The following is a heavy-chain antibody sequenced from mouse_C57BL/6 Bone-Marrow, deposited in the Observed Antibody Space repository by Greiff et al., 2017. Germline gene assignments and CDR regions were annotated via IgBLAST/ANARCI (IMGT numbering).Heavy chain of an antibody. D-gene: IGHD1-1*01. CDR1: GYSFTDYN. J-gene: IGHJ4*01. CDR3: ARGYYYGSSYGGWAMDY. V-gene: IGHV1-39*01. Sequence: EVQLQESGPELVKPGASVKISCKASGYSFTDYNMNWVKQSNGKSLEWIGVINPNYGTTSYNQKFKGKATLTVDQSSSTAYMQLNSLTSEDSAVYYCARGYYYGSSYGGWAMDYWGQGTSVTVSS. CDR2: INPNYGTT.